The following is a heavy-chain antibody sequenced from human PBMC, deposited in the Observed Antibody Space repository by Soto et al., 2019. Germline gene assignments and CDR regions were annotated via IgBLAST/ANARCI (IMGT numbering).Heavy chain of an antibody. CDR1: GGSISSSTSY. V-gene: IGHV4-61*05. Sequence: PSETLSLTCTVSGGSISSSTSYWGWIRQPPGKGLEWIGYIYYSGSTSYNPSLRSRVTISVDTSKNQFSLKLSSVTAADTAVYYCARRYAGNFDYWGQGTLVTVSS. D-gene: IGHD2-8*01. CDR3: ARRYAGNFDY. CDR2: IYYSGST. J-gene: IGHJ4*02.